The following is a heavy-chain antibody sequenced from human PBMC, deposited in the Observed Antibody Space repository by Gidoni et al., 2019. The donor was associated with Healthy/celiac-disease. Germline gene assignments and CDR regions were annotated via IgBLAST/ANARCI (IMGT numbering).Heavy chain of an antibody. V-gene: IGHV3-30-3*01. D-gene: IGHD6-6*01. CDR3: AREGIAARPGAYYYGMDV. CDR1: GFPSIRYA. CDR2: ISYDGSNK. Sequence: QVQLVESGGGVVQPGRSLRLSCAASGFPSIRYAMPWVRQAPGKGLEWVAVISYDGSNKYYADSVKGRFTISRDNSKNTLYLQMNSLRVEDTAVYYCAREGIAARPGAYYYGMDVWGQGTTVTVSS. J-gene: IGHJ6*02.